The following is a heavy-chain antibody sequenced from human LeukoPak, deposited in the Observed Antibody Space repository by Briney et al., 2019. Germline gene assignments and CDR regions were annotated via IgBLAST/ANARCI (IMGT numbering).Heavy chain of an antibody. CDR1: GGTFSSYA. V-gene: IGHV1-69*13. D-gene: IGHD3-3*01. J-gene: IGHJ5*02. CDR2: IIPIFGTA. CDR3: ARVGGTVIMYYDFWSGYYNGPYNWFDP. Sequence: GASVKVSCKASGGTFSSYAISWVRQAPGQGLEWMGGIIPIFGTANYAQKFQGRVTITADESTSTAYMELSSLRSEDTAVYYCARVGGTVIMYYDFWSGYYNGPYNWFDPWGQGTLVTVSS.